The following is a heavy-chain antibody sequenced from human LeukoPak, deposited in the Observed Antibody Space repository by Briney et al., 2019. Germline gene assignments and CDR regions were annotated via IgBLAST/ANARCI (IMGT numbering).Heavy chain of an antibody. CDR3: ARGASNRFDY. CDR1: GFTFSSYA. J-gene: IGHJ4*02. CDR2: ISSSSSYI. D-gene: IGHD1-14*01. Sequence: GGSLRLSCAASGFTFSSYAMSWVRQAPGKGLEWVSSISSSSSYIYYADSVKGRFTISRDNAKNTLYLQMNSLRGEDTAVYYCARGASNRFDYWGQGTLVTVSS. V-gene: IGHV3-21*01.